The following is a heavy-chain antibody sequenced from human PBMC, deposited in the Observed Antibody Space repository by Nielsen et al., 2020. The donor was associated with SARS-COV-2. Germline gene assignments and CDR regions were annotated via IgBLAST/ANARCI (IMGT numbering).Heavy chain of an antibody. J-gene: IGHJ6*02. CDR3: ARVQTTVVFYYGLDV. Sequence: GGSLRLSCAASGFTFSSYAMHWVRQAPGKGLEWVAVISYDGSNKYYADSVKGRFAISRDNSKNTLHLQMNSLRIEDTAVYYCARVQTTVVFYYGLDVWGQGTTVIVSS. V-gene: IGHV3-30*09. D-gene: IGHD4-23*01. CDR1: GFTFSSYA. CDR2: ISYDGSNK.